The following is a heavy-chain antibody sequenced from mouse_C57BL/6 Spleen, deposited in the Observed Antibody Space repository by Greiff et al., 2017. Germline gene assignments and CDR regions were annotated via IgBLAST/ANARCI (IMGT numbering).Heavy chain of an antibody. Sequence: VQLQQSGAELVRPGASVTLSCKASGYTFTDYEMHWVKQTPVHGLEWIGAIDPETGGTAYNQKFKGKAILTADKSSSTAYMELRSLTSEDSAVYYCTRYPSYEDYAMDYWGQGTSVTVSS. CDR2: IDPETGGT. J-gene: IGHJ4*01. V-gene: IGHV1-15*01. CDR1: GYTFTDYE. D-gene: IGHD1-1*01. CDR3: TRYPSYEDYAMDY.